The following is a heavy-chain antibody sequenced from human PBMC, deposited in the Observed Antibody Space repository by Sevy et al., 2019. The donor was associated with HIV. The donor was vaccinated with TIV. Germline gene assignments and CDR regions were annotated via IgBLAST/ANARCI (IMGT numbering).Heavy chain of an antibody. Sequence: SETLSLTCIVSSGSVSSGNNYWSWIRQPPGKGLEWIGYIYYSGNTKYNPSLKSRVTISIDTSKNQFALKLTSVTAADTAVYYCARDPSEEGFSYGPFDSWGQGILVTVSS. V-gene: IGHV4-61*01. CDR1: SGSVSSGNNY. CDR3: ARDPSEEGFSYGPFDS. CDR2: IYYSGNT. J-gene: IGHJ5*01. D-gene: IGHD5-18*01.